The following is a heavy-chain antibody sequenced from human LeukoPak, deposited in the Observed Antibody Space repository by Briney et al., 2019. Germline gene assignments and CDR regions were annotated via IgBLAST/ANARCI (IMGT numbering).Heavy chain of an antibody. CDR1: GFTFSSYW. J-gene: IGHJ4*02. V-gene: IGHV3-7*03. D-gene: IGHD3-9*01. CDR3: AGGTGFIIKD. Sequence: GGSLRLSCAASGFTFSSYWMSWVRRAPGKGLEWVANIKQDGSEKNYVDSVKGRFTISRDNAKNSLYLQMNNLRVEDTAMYYCAGGTGFIIKDWGQGTLVTVSS. CDR2: IKQDGSEK.